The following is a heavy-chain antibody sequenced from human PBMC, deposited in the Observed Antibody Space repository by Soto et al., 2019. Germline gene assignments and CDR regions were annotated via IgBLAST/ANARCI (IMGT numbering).Heavy chain of an antibody. Sequence: SETLSLTCTVSGGSISSSSYYMSWVRQPPGKGLEWIGEIYHSGSTNYNPSLKSRVTISVDKSKNQFSLKLSSVTAADTAVYYCARSPDSSGYYPRWYYYGMDVWGQGTTVTVSS. J-gene: IGHJ6*02. D-gene: IGHD3-22*01. CDR3: ARSPDSSGYYPRWYYYGMDV. CDR2: IYHSGST. V-gene: IGHV4-39*07. CDR1: GGSISSSSYY.